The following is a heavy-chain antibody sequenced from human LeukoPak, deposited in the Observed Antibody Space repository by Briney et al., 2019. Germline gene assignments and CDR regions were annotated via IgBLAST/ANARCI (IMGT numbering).Heavy chain of an antibody. J-gene: IGHJ4*02. D-gene: IGHD3-10*01. V-gene: IGHV3-23*01. CDR2: ISGSGGST. Sequence: GGSLRLSCAASGFTFSSYAMSWVRQAPGKGLQWVSGISGSGGSTYYADSVKGRFTISRDNSKNTLYLQMNSLRAEDTAVYYCAKHGFGVFEGYWGQGTLVTVSS. CDR1: GFTFSSYA. CDR3: AKHGFGVFEGY.